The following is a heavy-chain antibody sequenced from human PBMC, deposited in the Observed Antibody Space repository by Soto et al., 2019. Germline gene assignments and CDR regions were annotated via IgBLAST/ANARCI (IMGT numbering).Heavy chain of an antibody. CDR2: TYYRSKWYN. Sequence: SQTLSLTCAISGDSVSSNSAAWNWIGQSPSRGLEWLGRTYYRSKWYNDYTVSVKSRITINPDTSKNKFSLQLKSVTPEDTAVYYCARDEERQWLVPYYYGMDVWGQGTTVTVSS. D-gene: IGHD6-19*01. CDR1: GDSVSSNSAA. CDR3: ARDEERQWLVPYYYGMDV. J-gene: IGHJ6*02. V-gene: IGHV6-1*01.